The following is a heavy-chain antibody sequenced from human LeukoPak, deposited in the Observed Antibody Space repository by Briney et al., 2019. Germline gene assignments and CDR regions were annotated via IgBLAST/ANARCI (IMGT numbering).Heavy chain of an antibody. CDR3: ARGVSGHWNYGSEFDY. J-gene: IGHJ4*02. D-gene: IGHD1-7*01. CDR2: INPNSGGT. V-gene: IGHV1-2*02. CDR1: GYTFTGNY. Sequence: ASVKVSCKASGYTFTGNYMHWVRQAPGQGLEWMGWINPNSGGTNYAQKFQGRVTMTRDTSISTAYMELSRLRSDDTAVYYCARGVSGHWNYGSEFDYWGQGTLVTVSS.